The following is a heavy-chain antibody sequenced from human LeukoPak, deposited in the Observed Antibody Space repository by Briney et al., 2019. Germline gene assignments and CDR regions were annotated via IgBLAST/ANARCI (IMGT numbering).Heavy chain of an antibody. CDR1: GGSISSYY. V-gene: IGHV4-59*08. CDR3: ARSYCTGGSCMWLNK. J-gene: IGHJ4*02. Sequence: SETLSLTCTVSGGSISSYYWSWIRHSPGKGLEWIGYIFYSGSTNYNPSLESRVTISVGTSKNRFSVNLTSVTAADTAVYYCARSYCTGGSCMWLNKWGQGTLVTVSS. D-gene: IGHD2-8*02. CDR2: IFYSGST.